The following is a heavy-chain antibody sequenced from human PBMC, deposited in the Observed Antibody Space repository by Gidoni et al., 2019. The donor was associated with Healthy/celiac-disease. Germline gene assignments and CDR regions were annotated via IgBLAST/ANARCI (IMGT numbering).Heavy chain of an antibody. CDR2: ISWNSGSI. CDR1: GFTFDDYA. V-gene: IGHV3-9*01. J-gene: IGHJ6*02. D-gene: IGHD1-26*01. CDR3: AKVGGSTLPRPYYGMDV. Sequence: EVQLVESGGDLVQPGRSLRLSCAASGFTFDDYAMHWVRQAPGKGLEWVSGISWNSGSIGYADSVKGRFTISRDNAKNSLYLQMNSLRAEDTALYYCAKVGGSTLPRPYYGMDVWGQGTTVTVSS.